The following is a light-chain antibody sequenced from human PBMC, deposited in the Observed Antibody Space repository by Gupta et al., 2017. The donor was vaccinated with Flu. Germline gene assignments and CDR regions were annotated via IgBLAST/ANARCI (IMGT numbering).Light chain of an antibody. CDR3: QQYGIPGRT. V-gene: IGKV3-20*01. CDR2: GAS. J-gene: IGKJ1*01. Sequence: EIVLTQSPGTLSLSPGERATLSCRASQSVSSSYLAWYQQKPGQAPRLLIYGASSRATGIPDRFSGSGSGTDFTLTISRLEPEDFAVYYCQQYGIPGRTFGQGTKVEIK. CDR1: QSVSSSY.